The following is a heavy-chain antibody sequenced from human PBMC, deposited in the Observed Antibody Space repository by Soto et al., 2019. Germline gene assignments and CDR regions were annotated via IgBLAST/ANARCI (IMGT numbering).Heavy chain of an antibody. CDR3: AHSRTLITEDAQVGDFDY. CDR1: GFSLTTPGVG. Sequence: QITLKETGPTLVKPTQTLTLTCSFSGFSLTTPGVGVGWVRQSPGGALEWLALIYWDDDERYSPFLKTGITNTKNPSNNEVVLMVTNVAPVETATYYCAHSRTLITEDAQVGDFDYWGQGTLVTVST. V-gene: IGHV2-5*02. CDR2: IYWDDDE. J-gene: IGHJ4*02. D-gene: IGHD3-16*01.